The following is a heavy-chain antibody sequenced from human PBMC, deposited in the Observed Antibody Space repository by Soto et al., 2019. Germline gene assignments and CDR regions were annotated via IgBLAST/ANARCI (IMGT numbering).Heavy chain of an antibody. J-gene: IGHJ5*02. CDR3: ARRGYDFWSGSLNWLDP. CDR2: IYPGDSDT. CDR1: GYSFTSYW. Sequence: GESLKISCKGSGYSFTSYWIGWVRQMPGKGLEWMGIIYPGDSDTRYSPSFQGQVTISADKSISTAYLQWSSLKASDTAMYHCARRGYDFWSGSLNWLDPWGQGPLVTVYS. V-gene: IGHV5-51*01. D-gene: IGHD3-3*01.